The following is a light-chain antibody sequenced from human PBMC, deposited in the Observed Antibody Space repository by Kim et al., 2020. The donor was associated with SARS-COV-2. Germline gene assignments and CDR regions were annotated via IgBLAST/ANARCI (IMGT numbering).Light chain of an antibody. J-gene: IGKJ4*01. CDR1: QSISSW. CDR3: QQYNSYSLT. CDR2: DAS. Sequence: ASVGDRFTITCRASQSISSWLAWYQQKPGKAPKLLIYDASSLESGVPSRFSGSGSGTEFTLTISSLQPDDFATYYCQQYNSYSLTFGGGTKVEIK. V-gene: IGKV1-5*01.